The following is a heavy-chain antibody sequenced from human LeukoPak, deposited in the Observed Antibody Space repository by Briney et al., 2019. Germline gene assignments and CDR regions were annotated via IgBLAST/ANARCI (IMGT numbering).Heavy chain of an antibody. CDR2: ISYDGSNK. Sequence: PGGSLRLSCAVSGFTFSSYGIHWVRQAPGKGLEWVAVISYDGSNKYYADSAKGRFTISRDNSKNTLYLQMNSLRAEDTAVYYCARDGLLGYFDYWGQGTLVTVSS. J-gene: IGHJ4*02. V-gene: IGHV3-30*03. CDR1: GFTFSSYG. D-gene: IGHD2-8*02. CDR3: ARDGLLGYFDY.